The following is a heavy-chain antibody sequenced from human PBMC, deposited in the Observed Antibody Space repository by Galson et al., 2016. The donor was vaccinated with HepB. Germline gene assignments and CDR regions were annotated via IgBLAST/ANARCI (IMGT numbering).Heavy chain of an antibody. J-gene: IGHJ3*01. CDR1: GYTFTRHY. CDR2: INPSEGNT. D-gene: IGHD3-9*01. V-gene: IGHV1-46*01. Sequence: SVKVSCRASGYTFTRHYIHWVRQAPGEGLEWVGIINPSEGNTDSAQKFQDRLTMTRDTSTNTVYLDLSSLRSEDTAVYYCASGDYDILIGDGDAFDVWGQGTSVTVSS. CDR3: ASGDYDILIGDGDAFDV.